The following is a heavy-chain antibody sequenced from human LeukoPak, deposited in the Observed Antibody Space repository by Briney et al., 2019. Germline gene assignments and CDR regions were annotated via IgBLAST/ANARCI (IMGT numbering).Heavy chain of an antibody. J-gene: IGHJ6*02. D-gene: IGHD6-19*01. CDR2: ISSSSSYI. CDR3: RFVAGSPSSGYYYGMDV. Sequence: GGSLRLSCAASGFTFSSYSMNWVRQAPGKGLEWVSSISSSSSYIYYADSVKGRFTISRDNAKNSLYLQMNSLRAEDTAVYYCRFVAGSPSSGYYYGMDVWGQGTTVTVSS. CDR1: GFTFSSYS. V-gene: IGHV3-21*04.